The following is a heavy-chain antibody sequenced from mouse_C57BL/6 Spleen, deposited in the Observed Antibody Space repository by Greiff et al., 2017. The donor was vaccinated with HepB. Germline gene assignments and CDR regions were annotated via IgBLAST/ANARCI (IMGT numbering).Heavy chain of an antibody. CDR2: INPSTGGT. CDR3: AREETYYGSSGNYFDY. J-gene: IGHJ2*01. V-gene: IGHV1-43*01. CDR1: GYSFTGYY. D-gene: IGHD1-1*01. Sequence: VTLKESGPELVKPGASVKISCKASGYSFTGYYMHWVKQSSEKSLEWIGEINPSTGGTSYNQKFKGKATLTVDKSSSTAYMQLKSLTSEDSAVYYCAREETYYGSSGNYFDYWGQGTTLTVSS.